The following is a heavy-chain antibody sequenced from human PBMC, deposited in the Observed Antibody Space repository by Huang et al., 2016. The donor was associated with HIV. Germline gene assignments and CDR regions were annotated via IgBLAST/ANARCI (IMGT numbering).Heavy chain of an antibody. D-gene: IGHD6-25*01. V-gene: IGHV3-15*01. Sequence: EVPLVESGGGLVKPGGSLRLSCAASGFTFNDAWLSWFRQRPGKGMEWVGINKTKDDGGTTDYAAPVKGRFSMSRDDSKNTFYLQMNSLKSEDTAVYYCTTWARTSAGGNWGQGTLVSVSS. J-gene: IGHJ4*02. CDR3: TTWARTSAGGN. CDR1: GFTFNDAW. CDR2: NKTKDDGGTT.